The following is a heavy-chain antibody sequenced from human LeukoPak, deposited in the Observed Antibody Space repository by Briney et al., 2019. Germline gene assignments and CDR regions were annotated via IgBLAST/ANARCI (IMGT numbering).Heavy chain of an antibody. CDR2: IKQDGSEK. V-gene: IGHV3-7*01. Sequence: GGSLRLSCAASGFTFSSYWVSWVRQAPGKGLEWVANIKQDGSEKYYVDSVKGRFTISRDNAKNSLYLQMNSLRAEDTAVYYCAREEAAAGTLVYYYGMDVWGQGTTVTVSS. CDR1: GFTFSSYW. D-gene: IGHD6-13*01. CDR3: AREEAAAGTLVYYYGMDV. J-gene: IGHJ6*02.